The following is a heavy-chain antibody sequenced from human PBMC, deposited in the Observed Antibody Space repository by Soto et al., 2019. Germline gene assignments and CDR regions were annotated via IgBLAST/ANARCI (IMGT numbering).Heavy chain of an antibody. J-gene: IGHJ5*02. Sequence: EVHLLQSGGGLVQPGGSRRLSCTASGFIFPTHAMSWVRQAPGKGLEWVSTISGTGSTTFYADSVKGRFTISRDNSNNTLFLQMNSLRAEDKAFYFCAKDGQYNLPGRLDAWRQGNLVTVSS. V-gene: IGHV3-23*01. CDR3: AKDGQYNLPGRLDA. CDR1: GFIFPTHA. CDR2: ISGTGSTT. D-gene: IGHD1-1*01.